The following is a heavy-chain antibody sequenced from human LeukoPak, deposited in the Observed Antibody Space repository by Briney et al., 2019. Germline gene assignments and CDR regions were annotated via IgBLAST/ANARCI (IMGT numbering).Heavy chain of an antibody. CDR2: IKQDGAEE. D-gene: IGHD1-1*01. Sequence: PGGSLRLSCAASGFTFHEYWMSWVRQAPGKGLEWVANIKQDGAEEYYVDSVEGRFTISRDNAKNSLYLQMNSLRAEDTAVYYCARRERNWNLGYWGQGTLVTVSS. J-gene: IGHJ4*02. CDR1: GFTFHEYW. CDR3: ARRERNWNLGY. V-gene: IGHV3-7*01.